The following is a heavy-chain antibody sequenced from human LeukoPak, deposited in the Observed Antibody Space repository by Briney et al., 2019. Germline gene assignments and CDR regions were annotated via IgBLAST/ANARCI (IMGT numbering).Heavy chain of an antibody. V-gene: IGHV3-21*01. J-gene: IGHJ4*02. CDR2: ISTSSSYI. Sequence: GGSLRLSCAASGFTFSSYAMNWVRRAPGKGLEWVSSISTSSSYIHYADSVKGRFTISRDNAKNSLYLQMNSLRAGDTAVYYCARGTLNIPGEHGAFDYWGQGTLVTVSS. CDR1: GFTFSSYA. D-gene: IGHD1-14*01. CDR3: ARGTLNIPGEHGAFDY.